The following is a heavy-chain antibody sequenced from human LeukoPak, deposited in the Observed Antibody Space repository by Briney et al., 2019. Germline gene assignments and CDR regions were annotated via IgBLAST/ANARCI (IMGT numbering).Heavy chain of an antibody. Sequence: ASVKVSCKASGYTFTSYGISWVRQAPGQGLEWMGWISAYNGNTNYAQKLQGRVTMTTDTSTSTAYMELRSLRSDDTAVYYCARSDIVATMLTPFDYWGQGTLVTVSS. CDR3: ARSDIVATMLTPFDY. J-gene: IGHJ4*02. CDR1: GYTFTSYG. CDR2: ISAYNGNT. D-gene: IGHD5-12*01. V-gene: IGHV1-18*01.